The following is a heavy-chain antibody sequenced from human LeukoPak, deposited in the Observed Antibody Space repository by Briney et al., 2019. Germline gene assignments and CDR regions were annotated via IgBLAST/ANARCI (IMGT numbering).Heavy chain of an antibody. CDR3: ARWYCGGDCYSSPAYYYGMDV. D-gene: IGHD2-21*02. CDR2: ISSSGSTI. CDR1: GFTLSDYY. Sequence: GGSLRLSCAASGFTLSDYYMSWIRQAPGQGLELVSYISSSGSTIYYADSVKGRFTISRDNAKNSLYLQMNSLRAEDTAVYYCARWYCGGDCYSSPAYYYGMDVWGQGTTVTVSS. V-gene: IGHV3-11*01. J-gene: IGHJ6*02.